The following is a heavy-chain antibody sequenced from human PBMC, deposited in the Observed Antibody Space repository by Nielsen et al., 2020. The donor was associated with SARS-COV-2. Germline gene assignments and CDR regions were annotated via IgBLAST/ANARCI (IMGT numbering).Heavy chain of an antibody. V-gene: IGHV3-21*06. CDR2: ISGSGGST. CDR1: GFTFSGYQ. D-gene: IGHD6-19*01. J-gene: IGHJ4*02. CDR3: AREAGTVGFDY. Sequence: GESLKISCAASGFTFSGYQMNWVRQAPGKGLEWVSAISGSGGSTYYADSVKGRFTISRDNAKDSLYLQMSSLRAEDTAVYYCAREAGTVGFDYWGQGTLVTVSS.